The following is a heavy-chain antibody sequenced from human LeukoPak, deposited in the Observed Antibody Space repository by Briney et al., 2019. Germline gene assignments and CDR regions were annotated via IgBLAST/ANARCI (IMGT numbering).Heavy chain of an antibody. J-gene: IGHJ4*02. V-gene: IGHV4-34*01. Sequence: SETLSLTCAVYGGSFSGYYWSWIRQPPGKGLEWIGEINHSGSTNYNPSLKSRVTISVDTSKNQFSLKLSSVTAADTAVYYCARASGRITIFGVVKDYYFDYWGQGTLVTVSS. CDR1: GGSFSGYY. CDR3: ARASGRITIFGVVKDYYFDY. D-gene: IGHD3-3*01. CDR2: INHSGST.